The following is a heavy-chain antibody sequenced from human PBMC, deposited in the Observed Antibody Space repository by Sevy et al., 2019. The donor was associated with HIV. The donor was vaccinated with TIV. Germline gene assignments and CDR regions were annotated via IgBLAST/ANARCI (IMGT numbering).Heavy chain of an antibody. V-gene: IGHV3-30*04. Sequence: GGCLRLSCAASGFTFSSYAMHWVRQAPGKGLEWVAVISYDGSNKYYADSVKGRFTISRDNSKNTLYLQMNSLRAEDTAVYYCARDSPYCSSTSCYSEGFDYWGQGTLVTVSS. J-gene: IGHJ4*02. CDR3: ARDSPYCSSTSCYSEGFDY. CDR1: GFTFSSYA. CDR2: ISYDGSNK. D-gene: IGHD2-2*01.